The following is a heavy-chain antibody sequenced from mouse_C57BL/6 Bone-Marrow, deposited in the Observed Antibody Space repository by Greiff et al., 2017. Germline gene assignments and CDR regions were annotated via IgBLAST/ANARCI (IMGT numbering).Heavy chain of an antibody. V-gene: IGHV5-15*01. Sequence: EVQGVESGGGLVQPGGSLKLSCAASGFTFSDYGMAWVRQAPRKGPEWVAFISNLAYSIYYADTVTGRFTISRENAKNTLYLEMSSLRSEDTAMYYCARQGDYGWYFDVWGTGTTVTVSS. CDR1: GFTFSDYG. CDR2: ISNLAYSI. J-gene: IGHJ1*03. CDR3: ARQGDYGWYFDV. D-gene: IGHD1-1*02.